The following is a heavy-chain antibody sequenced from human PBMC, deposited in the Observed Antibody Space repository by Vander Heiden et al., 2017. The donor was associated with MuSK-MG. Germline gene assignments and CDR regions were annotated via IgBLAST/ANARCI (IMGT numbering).Heavy chain of an antibody. J-gene: IGHJ4*02. Sequence: QVQLVESGGGVVQPGRSLRLPCAASGFPFGSFAMHWVRQAPGKGLEWVAVISYDGSNKYYVDSVKGRFTISRDNSKNTLYLQMNSLRPEDTAVYYCARGYRWWRPYFDYWGQGTLVTVSS. CDR2: ISYDGSNK. D-gene: IGHD2-21*02. CDR3: ARGYRWWRPYFDY. V-gene: IGHV3-30-3*01. CDR1: GFPFGSFA.